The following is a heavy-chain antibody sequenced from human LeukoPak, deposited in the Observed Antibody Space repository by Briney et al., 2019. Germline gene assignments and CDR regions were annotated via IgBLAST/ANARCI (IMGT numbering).Heavy chain of an antibody. CDR2: INHSGST. CDR3: AREVKGLAARYFDY. CDR1: GGSFSGYY. J-gene: IGHJ4*02. Sequence: SETLSLTCAVYGGSFSGYYWSWIRQLPGKGLEWIGGINHSGSTNYNPSLKSRVTISVDTSKNQFSLKLSSVTAADTAVYYCAREVKGLAARYFDYWGQGTLVTVSS. D-gene: IGHD6-13*01. V-gene: IGHV4-34*09.